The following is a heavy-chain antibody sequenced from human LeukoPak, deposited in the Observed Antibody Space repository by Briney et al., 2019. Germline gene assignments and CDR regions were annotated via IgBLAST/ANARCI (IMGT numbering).Heavy chain of an antibody. D-gene: IGHD3-3*01. CDR3: ATDLQYYDFWSGYYTGDY. J-gene: IGHJ4*02. CDR1: GGTFSSYA. V-gene: IGHV1-69*04. CDR2: IIPILGIA. Sequence: SVKVSCKASGGTFSSYAISWVRQAPGQGLEWMGRIIPILGIANYAQKFQGRVTITADKSTSTAYMELSSLRSEDTAVYYCATDLQYYDFWSGYYTGDYWGQGTLVTVSS.